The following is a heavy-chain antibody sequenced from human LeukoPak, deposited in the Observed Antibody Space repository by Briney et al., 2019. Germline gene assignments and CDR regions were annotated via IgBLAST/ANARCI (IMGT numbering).Heavy chain of an antibody. CDR2: ISYDGSNK. J-gene: IGHJ6*02. CDR3: ARDPSSAADYYYYGMDV. CDR1: GFTFRTYG. Sequence: GGSLRLSCAASGFTFRTYGMHWVRQAPGKGLEWVAVISYDGSNKYYADSVKGRFTISRDNSKNTLYLQMNSLRAEDTAVYYCARDPSSAADYYYYGMDVWGQGTTVTVSS. D-gene: IGHD6-13*01. V-gene: IGHV3-30*03.